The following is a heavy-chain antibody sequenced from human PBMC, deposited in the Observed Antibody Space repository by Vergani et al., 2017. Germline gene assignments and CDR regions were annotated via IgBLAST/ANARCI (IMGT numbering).Heavy chain of an antibody. D-gene: IGHD3-22*01. V-gene: IGHV4-34*01. CDR1: GGSFSGYY. CDR2: INHSGST. Sequence: QVQLQQWGAGLLKPSETLSLTCAVYGGSFSGYYWSWIRQPPGKGLEWIGEINHSGSTNYNPSLKSRVTISVDTSKNQFSLKLSSVTAADTAVYHCARGYYYDSSGYYYLDSWGQGTLVTVSS. J-gene: IGHJ4*02. CDR3: ARGYYYDSSGYYYLDS.